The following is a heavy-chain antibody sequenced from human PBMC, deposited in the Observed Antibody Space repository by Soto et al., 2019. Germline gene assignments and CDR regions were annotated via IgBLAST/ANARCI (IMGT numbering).Heavy chain of an antibody. Sequence: QVQLQQWGAGLLKPSETLSLTCAVYGGSFSGYYWSWIRQPPGKGLEWIGEINHSGSTNYNPSLKSRVTISVDTSKNQFSLKLSSVTAADTAVYYCARVGDYGGNSACSDSWGQGTLVTVSS. J-gene: IGHJ5*01. CDR1: GGSFSGYY. D-gene: IGHD4-17*01. CDR3: ARVGDYGGNSACSDS. V-gene: IGHV4-34*01. CDR2: INHSGST.